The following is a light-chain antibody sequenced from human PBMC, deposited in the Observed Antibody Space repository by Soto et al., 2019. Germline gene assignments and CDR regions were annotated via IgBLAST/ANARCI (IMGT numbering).Light chain of an antibody. CDR1: SSDIGAYNY. V-gene: IGLV2-14*01. Sequence: QSVLTQPASVSGSPGQSITISCTGTSSDIGAYNYVSWYQQHPGKAPKLMISEVSRRPSGVSNRFSGSKSGNTASLTISGLQAEDEADYYCSSYTTTSTYVFGPGTKVTVL. J-gene: IGLJ1*01. CDR3: SSYTTTSTYV. CDR2: EVS.